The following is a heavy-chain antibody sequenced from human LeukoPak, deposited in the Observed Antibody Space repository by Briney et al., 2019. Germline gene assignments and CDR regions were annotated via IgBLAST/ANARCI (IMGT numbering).Heavy chain of an antibody. J-gene: IGHJ4*02. Sequence: PGGSLRLSCAASGFTFDDCGMSWVRQAPGKGLEWVSGINWNGGSTGYADSVKGRFTISRDNAKNSLYLQMNSLRAEDTALYYCARAPHYYDSSGYYLDWGQGTLVTVSS. V-gene: IGHV3-20*04. CDR2: INWNGGST. D-gene: IGHD3-22*01. CDR1: GFTFDDCG. CDR3: ARAPHYYDSSGYYLD.